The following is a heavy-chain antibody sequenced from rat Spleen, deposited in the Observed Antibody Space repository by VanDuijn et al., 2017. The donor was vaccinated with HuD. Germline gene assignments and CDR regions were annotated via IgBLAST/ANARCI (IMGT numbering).Heavy chain of an antibody. CDR1: VYSITTNY. D-gene: IGHD1-4*01. V-gene: IGHV3-1*01. Sequence: EVQLQESGPGLVKPSQSLSLTCSVTVYSITTNYWDWIRKFPGNKMEWIGHITYSGSTSYNPSLKSRISITRDTSKNQFFLQLNSVTTEDTATYYCARRVTWESRFDYWGQGVMVTVSS. CDR3: ARRVTWESRFDY. CDR2: ITYSGST. J-gene: IGHJ2*01.